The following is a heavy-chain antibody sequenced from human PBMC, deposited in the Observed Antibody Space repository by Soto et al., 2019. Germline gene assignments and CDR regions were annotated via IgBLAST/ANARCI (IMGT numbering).Heavy chain of an antibody. Sequence: PSETLSLTCAVYGVSFSGYYWSWIRQPPGKGLEWIGEINHSGSTNYNPSLKSRVTISVDTSKNQFSLKLSSVTAADTAVYYCARGGGYCSGGSCYSEGNWFDPWGQGTLVTVSS. V-gene: IGHV4-34*01. CDR2: INHSGST. CDR1: GVSFSGYY. CDR3: ARGGGYCSGGSCYSEGNWFDP. J-gene: IGHJ5*02. D-gene: IGHD2-15*01.